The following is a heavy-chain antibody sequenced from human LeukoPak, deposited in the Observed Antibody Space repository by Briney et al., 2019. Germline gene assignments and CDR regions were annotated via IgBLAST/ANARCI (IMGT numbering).Heavy chain of an antibody. CDR1: GFTFSDYY. CDR2: ISSSGSTI. D-gene: IGHD1-26*01. J-gene: IGHJ4*02. V-gene: IGHV3-11*04. CDR3: ARQVREWELSFDY. Sequence: GGSLRLSCAASGFTFSDYYMSWIRQAPGKGLEWVSYISSSGSTIYYADSVKGRFTISRDNAKSSLYLQMNSLRAEDTAVYYCARQVREWELSFDYWGQGTLVTVSS.